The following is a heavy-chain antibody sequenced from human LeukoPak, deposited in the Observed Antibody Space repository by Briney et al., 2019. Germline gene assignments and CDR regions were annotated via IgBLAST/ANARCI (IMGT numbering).Heavy chain of an antibody. Sequence: SETLSLTCAVYGGSFSGYYWSWIRQPPGKGLEWIGEINHSGSTNYNPSLKSRVTISVDTSKNQFSLKLSSVTAADTAVYYCPRGQKNSYGHIDYWGQGTLVTVSS. D-gene: IGHD5-18*01. V-gene: IGHV4-34*01. CDR1: GGSFSGYY. CDR2: INHSGST. J-gene: IGHJ4*02. CDR3: PRGQKNSYGHIDY.